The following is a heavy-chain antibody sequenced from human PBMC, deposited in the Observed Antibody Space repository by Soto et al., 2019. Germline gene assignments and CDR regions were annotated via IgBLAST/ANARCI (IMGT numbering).Heavy chain of an antibody. V-gene: IGHV4-59*01. CDR3: ARADVLRFLEWSFDY. CDR1: GGSISSYY. D-gene: IGHD3-3*01. Sequence: SETLSLTCTVSGGSISSYYWSWIRQPPGKGLEWIGYIYYSGSTNYNPSLKSRVTISVDTSKNQFSLKLSSVTAADTAMYYCARADVLRFLEWSFDYWGQGTLVTVSS. CDR2: IYYSGST. J-gene: IGHJ4*02.